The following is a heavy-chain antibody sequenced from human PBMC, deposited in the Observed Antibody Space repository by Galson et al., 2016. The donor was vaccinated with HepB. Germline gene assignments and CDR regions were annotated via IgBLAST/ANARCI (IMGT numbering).Heavy chain of an antibody. CDR3: ARGRYSSSWYGDFGY. V-gene: IGHV3-33*01. J-gene: IGHJ4*02. CDR1: GFTFSSYG. D-gene: IGHD6-13*01. CDR2: IWYDGSNK. Sequence: SLRLSCAASGFTFSSYGMHWVRQAPGKGLEWVAPIWYDGSNKYYADSVKDRFTISRDNSKNSLYLQMNSLRAEDTAVYYCARGRYSSSWYGDFGYWGQGTLVTVSS.